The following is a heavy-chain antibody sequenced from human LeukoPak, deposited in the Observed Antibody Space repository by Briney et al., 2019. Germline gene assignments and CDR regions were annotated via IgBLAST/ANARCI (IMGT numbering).Heavy chain of an antibody. CDR3: VRDLWNYYDSSGYYYEDY. J-gene: IGHJ4*02. D-gene: IGHD3-22*01. CDR2: INSDGSIT. Sequence: GGSLRLSCAASGFSFSSHWMHWVRQAPGKGLVWVSRINSDGSITSNADSVKGRFTISRDNANNTLFLQMNSLRAEDTAVYYCVRDLWNYYDSSGYYYEDYWGQGTLVTVSS. V-gene: IGHV3-74*01. CDR1: GFSFSSHW.